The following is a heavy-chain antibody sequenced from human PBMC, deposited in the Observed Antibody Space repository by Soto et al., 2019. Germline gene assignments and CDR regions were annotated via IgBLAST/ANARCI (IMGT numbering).Heavy chain of an antibody. CDR3: ARDPRSITGATSSEDFQF. D-gene: IGHD1-20*01. CDR2: IIPIFGIT. J-gene: IGHJ1*01. Sequence: QAHLMQSGAEVKKPGSSVKVSCKASGGTFSGYAISWVRQRPGRGLEWMGGIIPIFGITTYAAKFQGRITLAADESTGTAFMDLRSLISEDTAVYYCARDPRSITGATSSEDFQFWGPGTLVSVSS. CDR1: GGTFSGYA. V-gene: IGHV1-69*01.